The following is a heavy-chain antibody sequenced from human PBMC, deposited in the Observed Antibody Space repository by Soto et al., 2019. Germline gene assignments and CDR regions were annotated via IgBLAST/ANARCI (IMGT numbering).Heavy chain of an antibody. CDR3: ARATLYALDAFDI. V-gene: IGHV4-30-2*01. CDR2: IYHSGST. D-gene: IGHD3-16*01. CDR1: GGSISSGGYS. J-gene: IGHJ3*02. Sequence: SETLSLTCAVSGGSISSGGYSWIWIRHPPGKGLEWIGYIYHSGSTYYNPSLKSRVTISVDRSKNQFSLKLSSVTAADTAVYYCARATLYALDAFDIWGQGTMVTVSS.